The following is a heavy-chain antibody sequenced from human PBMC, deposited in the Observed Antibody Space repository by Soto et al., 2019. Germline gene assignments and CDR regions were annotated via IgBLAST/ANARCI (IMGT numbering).Heavy chain of an antibody. Sequence: SETLSLTCTVSGGSISSSSYYWGWIRQPPGKGLEWIGSIYYSGSTYYNPSLKSRVTISVDTSKNQFSLKLSSVTAADTAVYYCARLLLGGVGATPPDYWGQGTLVTVSS. J-gene: IGHJ4*02. CDR2: IYYSGST. CDR1: GGSISSSSYY. V-gene: IGHV4-39*01. CDR3: ARLLLGGVGATPPDY. D-gene: IGHD1-26*01.